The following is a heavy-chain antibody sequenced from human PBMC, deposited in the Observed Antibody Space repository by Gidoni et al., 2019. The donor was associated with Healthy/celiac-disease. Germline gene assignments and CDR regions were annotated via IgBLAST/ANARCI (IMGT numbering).Heavy chain of an antibody. J-gene: IGHJ4*02. Sequence: QVQLVQSGAEVKKPGASVKVSCKASGYTFTSYDINWVRQATGQGLEWMGWMNPNSGNTGYAQKFQGRVTMTRNTSISTAYMELSSLRSEDTAVYYCARVAGGSLWFGELFRTTSSFDYWGQGTLVTVSS. V-gene: IGHV1-8*01. CDR3: ARVAGGSLWFGELFRTTSSFDY. CDR2: MNPNSGNT. D-gene: IGHD3-10*01. CDR1: GYTFTSYD.